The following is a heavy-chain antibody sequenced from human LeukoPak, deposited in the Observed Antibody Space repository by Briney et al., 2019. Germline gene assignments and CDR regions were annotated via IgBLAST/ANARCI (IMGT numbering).Heavy chain of an antibody. CDR2: IYHSGST. CDR3: ARDWGPVLYDSSGYYFDY. CDR1: GGSISSSSYY. J-gene: IGHJ4*02. Sequence: KASETLSLTCTVSGGSISSSSYYWGWIRQPPGKGLEWIGSIYHSGSTYYNPSLKSRVTISVDTSKNQFSLKLSSVTAADTAVYYCARDWGPVLYDSSGYYFDYWGQGTLVTVSS. D-gene: IGHD3-22*01. V-gene: IGHV4-39*07.